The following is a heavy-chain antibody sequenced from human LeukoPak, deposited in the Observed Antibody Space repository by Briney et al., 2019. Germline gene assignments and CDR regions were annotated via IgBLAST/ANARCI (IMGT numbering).Heavy chain of an antibody. D-gene: IGHD3-22*01. CDR1: GFTFSSYS. V-gene: IGHV3-21*01. CDR2: ISSSSSYI. Sequence: GGSLRPSCAASGFTFSSYSMNWVRQAPGKGLEWVSSISSSSSYIYYADSVKGRFTISRDNAKNSLYLQMNSLRAEDTAVYYCARGGRYYDSSAPLDYWGQGTLVTVSS. J-gene: IGHJ4*02. CDR3: ARGGRYYDSSAPLDY.